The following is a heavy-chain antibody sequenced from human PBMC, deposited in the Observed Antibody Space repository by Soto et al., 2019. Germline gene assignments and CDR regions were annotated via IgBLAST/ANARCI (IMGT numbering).Heavy chain of an antibody. Sequence: GGSLRLSCAASGFTFSDYYMIWIRQAPGKGLEWVSYISNSGTYTSYADSVKGQVTISADKSISTAYLQWSSLKASDTAMYYCAGTGIAVAGPDQTYYYYYYMDVWGKGTTVTVSS. CDR1: GFTFSDYY. J-gene: IGHJ6*03. V-gene: IGHV3-11*03. D-gene: IGHD6-19*01. CDR3: AGTGIAVAGPDQTYYYYYYMDV. CDR2: ISNSGTYT.